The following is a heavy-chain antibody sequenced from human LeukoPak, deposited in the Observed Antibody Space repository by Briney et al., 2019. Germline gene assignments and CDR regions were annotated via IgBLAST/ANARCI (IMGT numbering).Heavy chain of an antibody. D-gene: IGHD1-26*01. CDR1: VSANY. CDR3: ARADVELLLYRAAFDI. J-gene: IGHJ3*02. CDR2: IYNGDTT. Sequence: GGSLRLSCAVSANYMNWVRQAPGKGLEWVSIIYNGDTTYYADSVKGRFTISRDNSRNTLYLQMNSLRAEDTAVYYCARADVELLLYRAAFDIWGQGTMVTVSS. V-gene: IGHV3-53*01.